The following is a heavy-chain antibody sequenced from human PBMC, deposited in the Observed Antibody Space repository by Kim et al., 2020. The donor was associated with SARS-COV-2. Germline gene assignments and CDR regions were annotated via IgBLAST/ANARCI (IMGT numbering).Heavy chain of an antibody. CDR3: AKGGPLYCSGGSCYLFDY. D-gene: IGHD2-15*01. V-gene: IGHV3-23*01. CDR2: ISGSGGST. Sequence: GGSLRLSCAASGFTFSSYAMSWVRQAPGKGLEWVSAISGSGGSTYYADSVKGRFTISRDNSKNTLYLQMNSLRAEDTAVYYCAKGGPLYCSGGSCYLFDYWGQGTLVTVSS. CDR1: GFTFSSYA. J-gene: IGHJ4*02.